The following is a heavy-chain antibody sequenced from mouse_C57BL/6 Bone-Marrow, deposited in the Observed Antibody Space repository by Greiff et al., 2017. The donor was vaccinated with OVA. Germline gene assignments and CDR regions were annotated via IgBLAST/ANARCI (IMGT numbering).Heavy chain of an antibody. CDR1: GYTFTSYW. D-gene: IGHD2-5*01. V-gene: IGHV1-69*01. J-gene: IGHJ4*01. CDR2: IDPSDSYT. CDR3: ARANYSNYRYYAMDY. Sequence: QVQLKQPGAELVMPGASVKLSCKASGYTFTSYWMHWVKQRPGQGLEWIGEIDPSDSYTNYNQKFKGKSTLTVDKSSSTAYMQLSSLTSEDSAVYYCARANYSNYRYYAMDYWGQGTSVTVSS.